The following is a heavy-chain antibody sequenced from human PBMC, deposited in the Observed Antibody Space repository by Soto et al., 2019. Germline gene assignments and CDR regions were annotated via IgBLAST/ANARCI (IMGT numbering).Heavy chain of an antibody. CDR1: GGTFSSYT. D-gene: IGHD2-21*02. CDR3: ARELDPEVQTSDPF. Sequence: QVQLVQSGAEVKKPGSSVKVSCKASGGTFSSYTISWVRQAPGQGLEWMGRIIPILGIANYAQKFQGRVTISADKSTSPAYMELSRLRSEDTAVYYCARELDPEVQTSDPFWGQGTLVTVSS. V-gene: IGHV1-69*08. J-gene: IGHJ4*02. CDR2: IIPILGIA.